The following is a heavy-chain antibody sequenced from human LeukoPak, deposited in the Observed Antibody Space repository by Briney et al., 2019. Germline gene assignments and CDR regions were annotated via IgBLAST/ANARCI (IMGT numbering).Heavy chain of an antibody. J-gene: IGHJ6*03. CDR3: ARGTDDYDILTGYPGVYYYYMDV. CDR1: GYTFTSYD. D-gene: IGHD3-9*01. CDR2: MNPNSGNT. V-gene: IGHV1-8*01. Sequence: ASVKVSCKASGYTFTSYDINWVRQATGQGLEWMGWMNPNSGNTGYAQKFQGRVTMTRNISISTAYMELSSLRSGDTAVYYCARGTDDYDILTGYPGVYYYYMDVWGKGTTVTISS.